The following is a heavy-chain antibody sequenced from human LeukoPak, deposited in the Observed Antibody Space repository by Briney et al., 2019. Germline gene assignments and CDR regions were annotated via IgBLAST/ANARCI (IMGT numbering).Heavy chain of an antibody. D-gene: IGHD1-26*01. V-gene: IGHV3-23*01. CDR2: ITGNGDYT. CDR1: RFTFSNYA. J-gene: IGHJ4*02. CDR3: AKRSGINYGFFDS. Sequence: GGSLRLSCGASRFTFSNYAMSWVRQAPGKGLEWISAITGNGDYTDYADSVKGRFTISRDNSKNTAYLQMNSLRSEDTAVYYCAKRSGINYGFFDSWGQGTLVTVSS.